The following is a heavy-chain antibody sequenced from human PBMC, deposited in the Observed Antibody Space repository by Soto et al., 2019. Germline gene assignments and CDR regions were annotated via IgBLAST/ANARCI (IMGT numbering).Heavy chain of an antibody. Sequence: SETLSLTCTVSGGSISSSSYSWSWIRQPPGKGLEWIGYIYQSGSTYSNPSLRSRVTISVDRSKNQFSLKLSSVTAADTAVYYCARDNSGGSAYGLWFDPWGQGNLVTVSS. CDR2: IYQSGST. CDR1: GGSISSSSYS. J-gene: IGHJ5*02. CDR3: ARDNSGGSAYGLWFDP. D-gene: IGHD3-3*01. V-gene: IGHV4-30-2*01.